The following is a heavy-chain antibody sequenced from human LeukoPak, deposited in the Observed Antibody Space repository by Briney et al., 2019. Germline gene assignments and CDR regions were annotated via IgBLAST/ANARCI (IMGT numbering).Heavy chain of an antibody. Sequence: PSETLSLTCTVSGGSISSSSYYWGWIRQPPGKGLEWIGSIYYSGSTYYNPSLKSRVTISVDTSKNQFSLKLSSVTAADTAVYYCARAVRAAAGHFDYWGQGTLVTVSS. V-gene: IGHV4-39*01. D-gene: IGHD6-13*01. CDR2: IYYSGST. CDR1: GGSISSSSYY. J-gene: IGHJ4*02. CDR3: ARAVRAAAGHFDY.